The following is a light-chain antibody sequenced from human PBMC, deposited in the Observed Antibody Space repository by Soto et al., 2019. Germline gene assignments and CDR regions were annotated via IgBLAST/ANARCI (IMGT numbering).Light chain of an antibody. J-gene: IGKJ5*01. CDR2: DAS. CDR1: QGIGST. Sequence: EIVMTQSPAALSVSPGEGATLSCRASQGIGSTLAWYQHKPGQPPRLLIYDASKRATGIPTRFSGSGSGTDFTLTISSLQPEDFAVYYCQQRSNWPDAFGQGTRLEIK. V-gene: IGKV3-11*01. CDR3: QQRSNWPDA.